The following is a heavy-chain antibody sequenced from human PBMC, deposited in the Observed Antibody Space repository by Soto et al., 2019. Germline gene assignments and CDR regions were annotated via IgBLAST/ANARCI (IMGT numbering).Heavy chain of an antibody. J-gene: IGHJ6*03. CDR2: TYYRSKWYN. V-gene: IGHV6-1*01. CDR1: GDSVSSNSAG. CDR3: ARGSWDDVSGHYYMDV. D-gene: IGHD1-1*01. Sequence: SQALSLTCDIPGDSVSSNSAGWNWIRQTPSRGLEWLGRTYYRSKWYNNYAVSVKSRVSANPDTAKNQFSLQLNSVTPEDTAVYYCARGSWDDVSGHYYMDVWGKGTTVTVSS.